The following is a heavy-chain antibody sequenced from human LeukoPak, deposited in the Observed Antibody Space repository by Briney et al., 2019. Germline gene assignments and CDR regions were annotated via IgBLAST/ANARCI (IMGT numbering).Heavy chain of an antibody. CDR1: GFTFSSYS. Sequence: GGSLRLSCAASGFTFSSYSMNWVRQAPGKGLEWVSYISSSSSTIYCADSVKGRFTISRDNSKNTLYLQMNSLRAEDTAVYYCAKDRPRDYYGSGSWYYFDYWGQGTLVTVSS. V-gene: IGHV3-48*01. J-gene: IGHJ4*02. D-gene: IGHD3-10*01. CDR3: AKDRPRDYYGSGSWYYFDY. CDR2: ISSSSSTI.